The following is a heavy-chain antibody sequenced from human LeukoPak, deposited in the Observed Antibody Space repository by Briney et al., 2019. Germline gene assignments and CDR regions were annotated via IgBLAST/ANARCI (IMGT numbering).Heavy chain of an antibody. CDR2: IIPIFGTA. CDR1: GGTFSSYA. D-gene: IGHD3-22*01. V-gene: IGHV1-69*06. CDR3: ARGPDSSGYSEDY. J-gene: IGHJ4*02. Sequence: SVKVSCKASGGTFSSYAISWVRQAPGQGLEWMGRIIPIFGTANYAQKFQGRGTITADKSTSTAYMELSSLRSEDTAVYYCARGPDSSGYSEDYWGQGTLVTVSS.